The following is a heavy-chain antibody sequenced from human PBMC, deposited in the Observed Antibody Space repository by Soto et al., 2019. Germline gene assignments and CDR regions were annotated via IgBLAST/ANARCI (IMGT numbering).Heavy chain of an antibody. Sequence: PSETLSLTCTVSGGSISSYYWSWIRQPPGKGLEWLGYIYYSGSTNYNPSLKSRVTISVDTSKNHFSLKLSSVTAADTAVYYCASYGDYPYYWGQGTLVTVSS. D-gene: IGHD4-17*01. J-gene: IGHJ4*02. CDR1: GGSISSYY. V-gene: IGHV4-59*01. CDR2: IYYSGST. CDR3: ASYGDYPYY.